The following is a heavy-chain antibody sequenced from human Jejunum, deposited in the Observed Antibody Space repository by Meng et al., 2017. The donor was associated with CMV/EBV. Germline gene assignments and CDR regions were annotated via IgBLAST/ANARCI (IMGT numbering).Heavy chain of an antibody. D-gene: IGHD1-14*01. CDR3: AKDRSPAITAMDV. CDR1: GVVFSSYG. V-gene: IGHV3-30*02. Sequence: SGVVFSSYGMHWVRQAPGKGLEWVAFIRYDETRRHYADSVKGRFTVSRDNSKNTLSLQMDSLRDEDTAVYYCAKDRSPAITAMDVWGQGTTVTVSS. CDR2: IRYDETRR. J-gene: IGHJ6*02.